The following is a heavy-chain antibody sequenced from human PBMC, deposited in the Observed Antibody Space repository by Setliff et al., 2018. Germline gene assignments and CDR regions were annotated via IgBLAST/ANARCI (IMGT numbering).Heavy chain of an antibody. CDR3: AKPQVELRWGFES. Sequence: GGSLRLSCAASGFTFSTYAMSWVRQALGKGLEWVSTIYSGDRNTFYTDSVKGRFTIFRDGSKNTLYLQMTSLRAEDTAVYYCAKPQVELRWGFESWGQGTPVTVSS. CDR1: GFTFSTYA. J-gene: IGHJ4*02. CDR2: IYSGDRNT. V-gene: IGHV3-23*03. D-gene: IGHD1-7*01.